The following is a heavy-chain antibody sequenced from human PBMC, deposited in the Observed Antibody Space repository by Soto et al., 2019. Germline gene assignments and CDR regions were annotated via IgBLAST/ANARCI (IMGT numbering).Heavy chain of an antibody. CDR1: GGAISSYY. V-gene: IGHV4-59*01. D-gene: IGHD2-15*01. J-gene: IGHJ5*02. CDR2: IYYSGST. Sequence: SETLSLTCTVSGGAISSYYWSWSRQPPGKGLEWIGYIYYSGSTNYNPSLKSRVTISVDTSKNQFSLKLSSVTAADTAVYYCARDARERGGHNWFDPWGQGTLGTV. CDR3: ARDARERGGHNWFDP.